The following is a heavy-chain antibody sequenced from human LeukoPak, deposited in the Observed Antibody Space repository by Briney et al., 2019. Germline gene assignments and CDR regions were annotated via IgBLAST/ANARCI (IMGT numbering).Heavy chain of an antibody. CDR1: GYTFANCV. V-gene: IGHV1-3*01. J-gene: IGHJ4*02. CDR3: ARDDCGDTCYPGGY. CDR2: THGDNGDT. Sequence: ASLKVSCKASGYTFANCVVHWVRQAPGQIREWIGWTHGDNGDTKYSQNLQGRVTITRDTSASTAYMELSSLTSEDTALYYCARDDCGDTCYPGGYWGQGTLVTVSS. D-gene: IGHD2-21*01.